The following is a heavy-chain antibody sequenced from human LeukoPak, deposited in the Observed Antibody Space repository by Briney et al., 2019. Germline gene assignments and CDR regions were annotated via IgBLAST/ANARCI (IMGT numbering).Heavy chain of an antibody. V-gene: IGHV3-30*02. D-gene: IGHD5-12*01. Sequence: GGSLRLFCAASGFTLSSYGMHWVRQAPGRGLEGVAFIRYDGTNQNYADVVKGRFTISRDNSKNTLYLQMNSLRPEDTAVYYCAKGGGYEAQYYYYYLDVWGKGTTVTMSS. J-gene: IGHJ6*03. CDR3: AKGGGYEAQYYYYYLDV. CDR2: IRYDGTNQ. CDR1: GFTLSSYG.